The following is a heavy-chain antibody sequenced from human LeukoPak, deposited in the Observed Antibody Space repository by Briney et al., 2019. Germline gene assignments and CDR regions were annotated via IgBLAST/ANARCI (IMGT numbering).Heavy chain of an antibody. V-gene: IGHV3-30*03. CDR2: ISYDGSNK. J-gene: IGHJ4*02. CDR1: GFTFSSSG. D-gene: IGHD2-15*01. CDR3: ARASPLPVVPEY. Sequence: GGSLRLSCAASGFTFSSSGMHWVRQAPGKGLEWVAVISYDGSNKYYADSVKGRFTFSRDNSKNTLYLQMNSLRAEDTAVYYCARASPLPVVPEYWGQGTLVTVSS.